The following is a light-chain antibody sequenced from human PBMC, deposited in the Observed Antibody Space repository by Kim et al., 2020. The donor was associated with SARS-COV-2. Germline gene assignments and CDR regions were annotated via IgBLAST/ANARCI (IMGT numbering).Light chain of an antibody. V-gene: IGKV2-30*02. CDR1: QILVPTDVITY. CDR2: KVS. CDR3: MQGTECPRT. Sequence: PVTISCMSSQILVPTDVITYLTWFHQRPVQSPMRLIYKVSNRDSGFPYRFSFIGSGTDFTLKISRVEAEDFGVYYCMQGTECPRTFGQGTKVDI. J-gene: IGKJ1*01.